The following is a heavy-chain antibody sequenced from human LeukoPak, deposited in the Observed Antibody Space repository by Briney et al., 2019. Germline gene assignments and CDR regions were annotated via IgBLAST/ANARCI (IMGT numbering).Heavy chain of an antibody. CDR3: GTTKYFDWSFYFDY. CDR2: IYYSGRT. D-gene: IGHD3-9*01. V-gene: IGHV4-39*01. Sequence: PSETLSLTCTVSGGSLSSSSYYWGWLRQPPGTGLEWIGSIYYSGRTYYNPSLKSRVTISVDTSKNQSSLKLSSVTAADTAVYYCGTTKYFDWSFYFDYWGQGTLVTVSS. CDR1: GGSLSSSSYY. J-gene: IGHJ4*02.